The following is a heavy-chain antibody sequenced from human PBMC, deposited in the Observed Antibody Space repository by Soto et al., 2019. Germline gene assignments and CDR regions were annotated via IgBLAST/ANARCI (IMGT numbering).Heavy chain of an antibody. CDR2: ISYDGSNK. CDR1: GFTFSSYG. D-gene: IGHD6-6*01. J-gene: IGHJ6*02. Sequence: GGSLRLSCAASGFTFSSYGMHWVRQAPGKGLEWVAVISYDGSNKYYADSVKGRFTISRDNSKNTLYLQMNSLRAEDTAVYYCAKDGQLGSYYYYGMDVWGQGTTVTVSS. V-gene: IGHV3-30*18. CDR3: AKDGQLGSYYYYGMDV.